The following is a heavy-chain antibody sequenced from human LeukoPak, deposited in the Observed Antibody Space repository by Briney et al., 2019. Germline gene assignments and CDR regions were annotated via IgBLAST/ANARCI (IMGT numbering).Heavy chain of an antibody. CDR2: INHSGST. CDR3: AREMFIVVVPAYPNWFDP. J-gene: IGHJ5*02. CDR1: GGSFSGYY. V-gene: IGHV4-34*01. Sequence: SETLSLTCAVYGGSFSGYYRSWIRQPPGKGLEWIGEINHSGSTNYNPSLKSRVTISVDTSKNQFSLKLSSVTAADTAVYYCAREMFIVVVPAYPNWFDPWGQGTLVTVSS. D-gene: IGHD2-2*01.